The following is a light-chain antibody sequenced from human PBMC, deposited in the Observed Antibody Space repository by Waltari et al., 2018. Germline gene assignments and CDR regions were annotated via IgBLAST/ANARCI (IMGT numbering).Light chain of an antibody. Sequence: QSVLTQPPSVSGAPGQRVTISCAGSSPNIGAGYDVNWYQQLPGAAPKLLIYGNINRPSGVPDRFSGSKSGTSASLAITGLQADDEADYYCQSYDSSLDVVFGGGTKLTVL. CDR2: GNI. CDR1: SPNIGAGYD. J-gene: IGLJ2*01. CDR3: QSYDSSLDVV. V-gene: IGLV1-40*01.